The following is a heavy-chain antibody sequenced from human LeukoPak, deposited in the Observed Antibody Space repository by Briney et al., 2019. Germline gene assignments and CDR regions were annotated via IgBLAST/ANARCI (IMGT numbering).Heavy chain of an antibody. CDR2: IYYSGST. J-gene: IGHJ4*02. Sequence: PSETLSLTCTVSGGSISSYYWSWIRQPPGKGLEWIGYIYYSGSTNYNPSLKSRVTISVDTSKNQFSLKLSSVTAADTVVYYCAGNGYSFYYFDYWGQGTLVTVSS. V-gene: IGHV4-59*01. CDR1: GGSISSYY. CDR3: AGNGYSFYYFDY. D-gene: IGHD5-24*01.